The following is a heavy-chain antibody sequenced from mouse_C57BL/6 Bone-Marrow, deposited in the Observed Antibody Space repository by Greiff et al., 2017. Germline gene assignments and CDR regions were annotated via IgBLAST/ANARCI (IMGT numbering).Heavy chain of an antibody. J-gene: IGHJ2*01. CDR3: TGGEDFDD. CDR1: GFTFSNYW. Sequence: EVQLVESGGGLVQPGGSMKLSCVASGFTFSNYWMNWVRQSPEKGLEWVAQIRFKSDNYATHYADSVKGRLTISRDDSKGSVYLQMKNLRAEDTGNYYCTGGEDFDDWGQGTTRTVAS. V-gene: IGHV6-3*01. CDR2: IRFKSDNYAT.